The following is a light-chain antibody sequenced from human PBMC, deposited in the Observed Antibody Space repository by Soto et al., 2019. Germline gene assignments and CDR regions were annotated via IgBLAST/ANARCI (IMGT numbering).Light chain of an antibody. CDR3: QSYDSSLSGSHVV. J-gene: IGLJ2*01. CDR1: SSNIGAGYD. CDR2: GNS. V-gene: IGLV1-40*01. Sequence: SVLTQPPSVSGAPGQRVTISCTGSSSNIGAGYDVHWYQQLPGTAPKLLIYGNSNRPSGVPDRFSGSKSGTSASLAITGLQAEDEGDYYCQSYDSSLSGSHVVFGGGTKVTVL.